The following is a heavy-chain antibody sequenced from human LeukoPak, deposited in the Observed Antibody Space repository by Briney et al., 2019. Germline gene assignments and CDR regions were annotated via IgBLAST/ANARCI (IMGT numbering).Heavy chain of an antibody. CDR3: ARLRCSGGSCYDDY. Sequence: PSETLSLTCPVSAGSISGYHWNWVRQPPGTGLEWIGEIYYSWSTNYNPSLKSRVTISLDTSENQFSLNLNSVTAADTAVYYCARLRCSGGSCYDDYWGQGTLVTVSS. D-gene: IGHD2-15*01. V-gene: IGHV4-59*08. CDR1: AGSISGYH. CDR2: IYYSWST. J-gene: IGHJ4*02.